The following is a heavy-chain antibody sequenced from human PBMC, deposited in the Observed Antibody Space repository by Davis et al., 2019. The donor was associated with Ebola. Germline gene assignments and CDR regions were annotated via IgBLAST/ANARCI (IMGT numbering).Heavy chain of an antibody. CDR1: VITFSSYA. CDR2: ISGSGGST. J-gene: IGHJ3*02. CDR3: VKTRSNWWNDALEI. D-gene: IGHD2-8*02. V-gene: IGHV3-23*01. Sequence: PGGSLRLSCTDSVITFSSYAMTWVRQAPGKGLEWVSAISGSGGSTYYADSVKGRFTISRDNSKNTLDLQMNSLRPEDTAVYYCVKTRSNWWNDALEIWGRGTMVIVSS.